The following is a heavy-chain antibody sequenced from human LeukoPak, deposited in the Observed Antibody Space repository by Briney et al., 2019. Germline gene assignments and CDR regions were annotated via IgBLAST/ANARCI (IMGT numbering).Heavy chain of an antibody. CDR1: GFTFDDYG. CDR2: INWNGGST. Sequence: GGSLRLSCAASGFTFDDYGMSWVRQAPGKGLEWVSGINWNGGSTGYADSVKGRFTISRDNAKNSLYLQMNGLRAEDTALYYCARVEGWELLLHLFDYWGQGTLVTVSS. D-gene: IGHD1-26*01. J-gene: IGHJ4*02. CDR3: ARVEGWELLLHLFDY. V-gene: IGHV3-20*04.